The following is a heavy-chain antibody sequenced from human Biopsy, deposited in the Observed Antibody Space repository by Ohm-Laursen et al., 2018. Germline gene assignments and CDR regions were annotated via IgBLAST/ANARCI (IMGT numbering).Heavy chain of an antibody. CDR1: GFTFSSNV. J-gene: IGHJ5*02. Sequence: SLRLSCAASGFTFSSNVMSWVRQAPGRGLEWVSTINHSGRDTYYADSVKGRFTISRDNFQNTLYLQMNGLRADDTAVYYCARSFGVVINFEHNWFDPWGQGTLVTVSS. V-gene: IGHV3-23*01. CDR3: ARSFGVVINFEHNWFDP. CDR2: INHSGRDT. D-gene: IGHD3-3*01.